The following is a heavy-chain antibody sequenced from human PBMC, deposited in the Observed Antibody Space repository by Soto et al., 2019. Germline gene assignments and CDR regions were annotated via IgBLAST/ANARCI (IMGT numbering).Heavy chain of an antibody. V-gene: IGHV6-1*01. Sequence: SQTLSLTCAISGDSVSSSTAAWNWVRQSPSRGLEWLGRTYYRSKWYNDYAVSVKSRITINPDTSKNQFSLQLNSVTPEDTAVYYCARDPGIAAAGPLLSNYYGMDVWGQGTTVTVSS. CDR2: TYYRSKWYN. J-gene: IGHJ6*02. CDR1: GDSVSSSTAA. CDR3: ARDPGIAAAGPLLSNYYGMDV. D-gene: IGHD6-13*01.